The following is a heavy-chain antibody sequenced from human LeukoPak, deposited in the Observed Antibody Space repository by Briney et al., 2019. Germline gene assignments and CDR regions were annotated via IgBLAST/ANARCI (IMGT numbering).Heavy chain of an antibody. CDR1: GGSISSSSYY. V-gene: IGHV4-39*01. CDR2: IYYSGRT. J-gene: IGHJ1*01. CDR3: ARRGVVEEAAVQRAEYFHH. Sequence: SETLSLTCTVSGGSISSSSYYWGWIRQPPGKGLEWIGSIYYSGRTYYNPSLKSRVTISVDTSKNQFSLRLSSVTAADTAVYFCARRGVVEEAAVQRAEYFHHWGQGTLVTVSS. D-gene: IGHD2-2*02.